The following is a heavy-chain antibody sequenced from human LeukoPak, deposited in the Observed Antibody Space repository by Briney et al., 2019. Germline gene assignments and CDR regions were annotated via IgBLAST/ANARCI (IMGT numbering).Heavy chain of an antibody. CDR3: AKAPGGYCNDGNCFFDS. J-gene: IGHJ4*02. D-gene: IGHD2-15*01. CDR1: GFTFSSYS. Sequence: GGSLRLSCAASGFTFSSYSMNWVRQAPGKGLEWVSSISSSSSYIYYADSVKGRFTISRDNAKNSLYLQVNSLRAEDTAVYYCAKAPGGYCNDGNCFFDSWGQGTLVTVSS. CDR2: ISSSSSYI. V-gene: IGHV3-21*04.